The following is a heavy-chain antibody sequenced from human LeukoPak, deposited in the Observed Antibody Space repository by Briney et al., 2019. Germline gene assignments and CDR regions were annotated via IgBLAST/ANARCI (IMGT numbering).Heavy chain of an antibody. J-gene: IGHJ5*02. D-gene: IGHD5-12*01. CDR3: ARDQLVATTYNWFDP. V-gene: IGHV1-46*01. CDR2: INPSGGST. Sequence: ASVKVSCEASGYTFTSYYMHWVRQAPGQGLEWMGIINPSGGSTSYAQKFQGRVTMTRDTSTSTVYMELSSLRSEDTVVYYCARDQLVATTYNWFDPWGQGTLVTVSS. CDR1: GYTFTSYY.